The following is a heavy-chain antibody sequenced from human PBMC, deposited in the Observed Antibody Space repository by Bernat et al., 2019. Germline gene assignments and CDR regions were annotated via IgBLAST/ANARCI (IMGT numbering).Heavy chain of an antibody. D-gene: IGHD3-9*01. Sequence: EVQLVESGGGLVEPGGSLRLSCAASGFTFSIAWMSWVRQAPGKGLEWVGRIKSKKGGGTTDYAAPVKGRFTISRDDSKNTLFLQMNSLRAEDTAVYYCAREGLRYFDLWGAFDIWGQGTMVTVSS. CDR1: GFTFSIAW. V-gene: IGHV3-15*01. J-gene: IGHJ3*02. CDR3: AREGLRYFDLWGAFDI. CDR2: IKSKKGGGTT.